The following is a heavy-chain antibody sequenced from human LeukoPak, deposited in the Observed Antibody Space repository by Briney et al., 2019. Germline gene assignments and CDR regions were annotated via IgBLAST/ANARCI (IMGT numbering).Heavy chain of an antibody. V-gene: IGHV3-33*01. CDR1: GYTFSDHG. J-gene: IGHJ4*02. CDR3: VAIDHADWKPLGGDPDY. Sequence: PGGSLRLSCVASGYTFSDHGMHWVRQAPGKGLEWVTMIWSTGTTGFYADSVKGRFTISRDNSKNTLYLQMNSLRAEDTAVYHCVAIDHADWKPLGGDPDYWGQGTLVTVSS. CDR2: IWSTGTTG. D-gene: IGHD1-1*01.